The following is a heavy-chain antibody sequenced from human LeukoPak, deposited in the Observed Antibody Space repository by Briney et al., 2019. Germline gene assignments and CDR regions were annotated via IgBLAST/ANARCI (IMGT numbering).Heavy chain of an antibody. CDR2: VHSTGST. V-gene: IGHV4-39*07. Sequence: SETLSLTCSVSGVSISSSGYYWGWIRQPPGKGLEWIGTVHSTGSTYSNPSLKSRGTLSVDTSKNQFSLKLTSVTAADTAVYLCARVAIPLPRYYFDYWGQGTLVTVSS. D-gene: IGHD5-18*01. CDR1: GVSISSSGYY. CDR3: ARVAIPLPRYYFDY. J-gene: IGHJ4*02.